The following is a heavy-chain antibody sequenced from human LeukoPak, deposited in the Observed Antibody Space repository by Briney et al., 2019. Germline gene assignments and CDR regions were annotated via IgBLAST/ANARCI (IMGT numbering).Heavy chain of an antibody. D-gene: IGHD6-13*01. CDR3: TRVLAAAANALDI. CDR2: SRHKAKRYST. J-gene: IGHJ3*02. V-gene: IGHV3-72*01. CDR1: GFTLGDHY. Sequence: GGSLRLSCAASGFTLGDHYMDWVRQAPGKGLEWVGRSRHKAKRYSTEYAASVKGRFTISKDDSKNSLYLQMNSLKTEDTAVYYCTRVLAAAANALDIWGQGTMVTVSS.